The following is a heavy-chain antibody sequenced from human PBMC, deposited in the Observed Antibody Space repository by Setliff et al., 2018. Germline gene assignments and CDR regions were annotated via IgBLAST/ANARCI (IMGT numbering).Heavy chain of an antibody. Sequence: SVKVSCKASGGTFSSYAISWVRQAPGQGLEWMGGIIPIIGTANYAQKFQGRVTITADESTSTAYMELSSLRSEDTAVYYCAVPRGYCSGGSCYNFDYWGQGTLVTVSS. CDR3: AVPRGYCSGGSCYNFDY. V-gene: IGHV1-69*13. CDR2: IIPIIGTA. J-gene: IGHJ4*02. D-gene: IGHD2-15*01. CDR1: GGTFSSYA.